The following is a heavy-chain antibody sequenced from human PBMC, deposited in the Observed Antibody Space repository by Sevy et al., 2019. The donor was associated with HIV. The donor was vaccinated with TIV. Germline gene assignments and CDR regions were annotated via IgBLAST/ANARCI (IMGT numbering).Heavy chain of an antibody. CDR2: IKQDGSDE. Sequence: GGYLRLSCAASGFTFSSYWMTWVRQAPGKGLEWLANIKQDGSDEYYVDSVKGRFTISRDNAKNSLYLQMNSLRGEDTAVYYCARSRGWRDAFDIWGQGTMVTVSS. V-gene: IGHV3-7*01. CDR3: ARSRGWRDAFDI. CDR1: GFTFSSYW. D-gene: IGHD3-10*01. J-gene: IGHJ3*02.